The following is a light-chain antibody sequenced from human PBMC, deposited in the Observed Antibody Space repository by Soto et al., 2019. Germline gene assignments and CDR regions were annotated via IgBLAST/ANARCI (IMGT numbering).Light chain of an antibody. Sequence: EIVLTQSPGPLSLSPGERATLSCRASQSVSTSYLAWYQQKPGQAPRLLIYGASSRATGIPDRFSGSGSGTDFTLTISRLEPEDFAVYYCQQYGSSPFTFGPGTIVDL. CDR1: QSVSTSY. CDR2: GAS. J-gene: IGKJ3*01. V-gene: IGKV3-20*01. CDR3: QQYGSSPFT.